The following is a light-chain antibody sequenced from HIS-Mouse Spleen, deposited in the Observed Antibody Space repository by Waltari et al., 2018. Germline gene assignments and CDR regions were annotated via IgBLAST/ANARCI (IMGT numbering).Light chain of an antibody. CDR2: KDS. CDR1: VLATKY. J-gene: IGLJ2*01. Sequence: SYELTQPSSVSVSPGQTARITCSGDVLATKYARWFQQKPGQATVLVIYKDSERPSGIPERFSGSSSGTTVTLTISGAQVEDEADYYCYSAADNSGVFGGGTKLTVL. CDR3: YSAADNSGV. V-gene: IGLV3-27*01.